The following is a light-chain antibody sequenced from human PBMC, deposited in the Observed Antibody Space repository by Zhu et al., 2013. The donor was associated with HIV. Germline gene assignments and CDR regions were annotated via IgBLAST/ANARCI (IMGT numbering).Light chain of an antibody. CDR1: QSVSNN. CDR2: GAS. CDR3: QQYNIWPPLT. V-gene: IGKV3-15*01. Sequence: EIVMTQSPATLSVSPGERATLSCRASQSVSNNLAWYQQKPGQAPRLLIYGASTRATGIPARFSGSGSGTEFTLTISSLQSEDFAVYYCQQYNIWPPLTFGEDRGGDQT. J-gene: IGKJ4*01.